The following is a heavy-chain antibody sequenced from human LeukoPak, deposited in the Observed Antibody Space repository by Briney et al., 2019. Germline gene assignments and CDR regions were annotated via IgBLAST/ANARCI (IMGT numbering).Heavy chain of an antibody. CDR1: GFTLSRFE. D-gene: IGHD5-12*01. CDR2: ISSSGSTI. CDR3: ARASTRSGYDFDY. Sequence: QPGGGPRISCAAPGFTLSRFEMKMVRQAPGEGVGWVSYISSSGSTIYYADSVKGRFTISRDNSKNTLYLQMGSLRAEDMAVYYCARASTRSGYDFDYWGQGTLVTVSS. V-gene: IGHV3-48*03. J-gene: IGHJ4*02.